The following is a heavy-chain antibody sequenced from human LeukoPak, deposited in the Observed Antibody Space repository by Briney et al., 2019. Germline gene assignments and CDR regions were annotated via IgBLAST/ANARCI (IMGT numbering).Heavy chain of an antibody. CDR2: IIPILGIA. CDR1: GGTFISYA. D-gene: IGHD2-2*01. CDR3: ARTLPAANGNWFDP. V-gene: IGHV1-69*04. Sequence: SVKVSCKASGGTFISYAISWVRQAPGQGLEWMGRIIPILGIANYAQKFQGRVTITADKSTSTAYMELSSLRSEDTAVYYCARTLPAANGNWFDPWGQGTLVTVSS. J-gene: IGHJ5*02.